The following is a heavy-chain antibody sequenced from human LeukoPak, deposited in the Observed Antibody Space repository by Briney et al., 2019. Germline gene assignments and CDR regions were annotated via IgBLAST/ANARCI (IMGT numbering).Heavy chain of an antibody. V-gene: IGHV1-8*03. CDR3: ARGLEGTLSDTIFGVVIIYYYYYMDV. CDR1: GYTFTSYD. Sequence: ASVKVSCKASGYTFTSYDINWVGQATGQGLEWMGWMNPNSGNTGYAQKFQGRVTITRNTSISTAYMELSSLKSEDTAVYYCARGLEGTLSDTIFGVVIIYYYYYMDVWGKGTTVTVSS. CDR2: MNPNSGNT. D-gene: IGHD3-3*01. J-gene: IGHJ6*03.